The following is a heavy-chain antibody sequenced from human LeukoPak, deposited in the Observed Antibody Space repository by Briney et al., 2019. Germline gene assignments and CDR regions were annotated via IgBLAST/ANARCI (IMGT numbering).Heavy chain of an antibody. D-gene: IGHD3-16*01. CDR2: TSYDGTNK. J-gene: IGHJ4*02. Sequence: GRSLRLSCAASGFTFSYHAMHWVRQAPGKGLEGVAATSYDGTNKYYADSVKGRFTISRDNSKNTLYLQMDSLRTEDTAVYYYARDGCLGIGGNCYFDYWGQGTLVTVSS. V-gene: IGHV3-30-3*01. CDR1: GFTFSYHA. CDR3: ARDGCLGIGGNCYFDY.